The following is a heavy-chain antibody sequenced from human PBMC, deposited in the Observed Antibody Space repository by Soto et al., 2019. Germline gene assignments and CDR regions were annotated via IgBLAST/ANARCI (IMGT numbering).Heavy chain of an antibody. V-gene: IGHV4-34*01. CDR2: INHIGST. CDR3: TTQGFGGLHGLVDV. CDR1: GGSFSGYY. J-gene: IGHJ6*02. Sequence: PSETLSLTCAVFGGSFSGYYWSWIRQPPGKGLEWIGEINHIGSTNYNPSLKSRVTISVDTSKNQLSLKLTSVTAADTAVYYCTTQGFGGLHGLVDVWGQGTTVTVSS. D-gene: IGHD3-10*01.